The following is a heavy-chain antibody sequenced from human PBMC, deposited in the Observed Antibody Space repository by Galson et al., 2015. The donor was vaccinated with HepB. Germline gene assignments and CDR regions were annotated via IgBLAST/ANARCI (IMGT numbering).Heavy chain of an antibody. V-gene: IGHV3-11*06. CDR2: ISSSSSYT. D-gene: IGHD2-2*02. CDR1: GFTFSDYY. J-gene: IGHJ6*02. Sequence: SLRLSCAASGFTFSDYYMSWIRQAPGKGLEWVSYISSSSSYTNYADSVKGRFTISRDNAKNSLYLQMNSLRAEDTAVYYCARDSDLAAIQDYYGMDVWGQGTTVTVSS. CDR3: ARDSDLAAIQDYYGMDV.